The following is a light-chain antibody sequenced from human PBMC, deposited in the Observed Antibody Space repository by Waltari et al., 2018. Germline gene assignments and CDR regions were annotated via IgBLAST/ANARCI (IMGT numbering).Light chain of an antibody. CDR3: ALYMGSGIWV. CDR2: KAN. V-gene: IGLV8-61*01. CDR1: FGTPSTTSY. J-gene: IGLJ3*02. Sequence: QTVVTPEPSLSVSPGGTVTLPCPLVFGTPSTTSYSTWYQQAPGQAPRTLVYKANARSSGVPDRFSGSILGNTAALTITGAQADDESDYYCALYMGSGIWVFGGGTRLTVL.